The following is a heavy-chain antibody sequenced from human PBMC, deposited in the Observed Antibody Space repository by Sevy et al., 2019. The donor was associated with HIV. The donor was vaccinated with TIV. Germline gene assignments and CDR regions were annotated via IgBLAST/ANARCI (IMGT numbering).Heavy chain of an antibody. CDR1: GYTFTSYG. J-gene: IGHJ6*03. CDR3: ARDIVVVENYYYYYMDV. CDR2: ISAYNGNT. V-gene: IGHV1-18*01. Sequence: ASVKVSCKASGYTFTSYGISWVRQAPGQGLEWMGWISAYNGNTNYAQKLQGRVTMTTDTSTRTAYMELRSLRSDDTAVYYCARDIVVVENYYYYYMDVWGKGTTVTVSS. D-gene: IGHD2-15*01.